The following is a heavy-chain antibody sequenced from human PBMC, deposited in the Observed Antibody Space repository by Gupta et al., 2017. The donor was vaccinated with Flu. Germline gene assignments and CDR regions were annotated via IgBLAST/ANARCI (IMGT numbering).Heavy chain of an antibody. D-gene: IGHD3-9*01. Sequence: AGKGLEWIGRIYTSGSTNYNPSLKSRVTISVDTSKNQFSLKLSSVTAADTAVYYCARERYDILTGYLPFDYWGQGTLVTVSS. V-gene: IGHV4-61*02. CDR3: ARERYDILTGYLPFDY. CDR2: IYTSGST. J-gene: IGHJ4*02.